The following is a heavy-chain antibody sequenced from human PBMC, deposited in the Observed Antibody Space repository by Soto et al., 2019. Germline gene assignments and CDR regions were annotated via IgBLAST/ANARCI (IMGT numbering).Heavy chain of an antibody. D-gene: IGHD3-10*01. CDR2: INPNSGGT. V-gene: IGHV1-2*02. CDR1: GYTFTGYY. Sequence: ASVEVSCKASGYTFTGYYIHWVRQAPGQGLEWMGWINPNSGGTNYAQKFQGRVTMTRDTSISTAYMELSRLRSDDTAVYYCARRGVRGVISGFDYWGQGTLVTVSS. CDR3: ARRGVRGVISGFDY. J-gene: IGHJ4*02.